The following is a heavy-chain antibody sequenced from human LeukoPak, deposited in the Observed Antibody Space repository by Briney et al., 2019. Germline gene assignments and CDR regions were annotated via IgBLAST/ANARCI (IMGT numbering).Heavy chain of an antibody. D-gene: IGHD2-15*01. V-gene: IGHV3-74*01. CDR1: GFTFSSYW. CDR3: ARTRGDCSGGSCYFDAFDI. Sequence: GGSLRLSCAASGFTFSSYWMHWVRHAPGKGLVWASRINSDGSSTTYADSVKGRFTISRDNAKNTLYLQMNSLRAEDTAVYYCARTRGDCSGGSCYFDAFDIWGQGTMATVSS. CDR2: INSDGSST. J-gene: IGHJ3*02.